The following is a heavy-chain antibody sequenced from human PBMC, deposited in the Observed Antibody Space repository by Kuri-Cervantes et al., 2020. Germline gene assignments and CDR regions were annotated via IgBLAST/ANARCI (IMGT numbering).Heavy chain of an antibody. CDR1: GFTFDDYG. Sequence: GESLKISCAASGFTFDDYGMSWVRQAPGKGLEWVSVIYSCGSTYYADSVKGRFTISRDNSKNTLYLQMNSLRAEDTAVYYCAKQRAGGYSYGTDYWGQGTLVTVSS. D-gene: IGHD5-18*01. J-gene: IGHJ4*02. V-gene: IGHV3-23*03. CDR2: IYSCGST. CDR3: AKQRAGGYSYGTDY.